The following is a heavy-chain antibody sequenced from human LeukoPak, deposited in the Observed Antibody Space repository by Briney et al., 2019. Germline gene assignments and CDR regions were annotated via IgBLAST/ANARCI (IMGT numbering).Heavy chain of an antibody. V-gene: IGHV1-69*13. J-gene: IGHJ4*02. CDR3: AKDFPVSQWLVPEAFDF. CDR1: GGTFSSYA. D-gene: IGHD6-19*01. CDR2: IIPIFGTA. Sequence: ASVKVSCKASGGTFSSYAISWVRQAPGQGLEWMGGIIPIFGTANYAQKFQGRVTITADESTSTAYMELSSLRSEDTAVYYCAKDFPVSQWLVPEAFDFWGQGALVTVSS.